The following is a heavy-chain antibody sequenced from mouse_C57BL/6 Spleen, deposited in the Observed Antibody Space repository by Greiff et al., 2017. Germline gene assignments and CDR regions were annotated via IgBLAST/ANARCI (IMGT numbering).Heavy chain of an antibody. CDR3: ARWYYGSSYSDY. Sequence: EVKVEESGPGLVKPSQSLSLTCSVTGYSITSGYYWNWIRQFPGNKLEWMGYISYDGSNNYNPSLKNRISITRDTSKNQFFLKLNSVTTEDTATYYCARWYYGSSYSDYWGQGTTLTVSS. J-gene: IGHJ2*01. CDR2: ISYDGSN. D-gene: IGHD1-1*01. CDR1: GYSITSGYY. V-gene: IGHV3-6*01.